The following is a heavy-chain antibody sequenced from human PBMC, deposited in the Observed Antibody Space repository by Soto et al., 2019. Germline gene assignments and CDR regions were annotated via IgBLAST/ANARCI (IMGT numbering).Heavy chain of an antibody. J-gene: IGHJ6*02. CDR1: GFTFTSSA. V-gene: IGHV1-58*02. CDR2: IVVGSGNT. CDR3: AAAPRYYYGSGKGVGGYYYYYGMDV. Sequence: ASVKVSCKASGFTFTSSAMQWVRQARGQRLERKRWIVVGSGNTNYAQKFQERVTITRDMSTSTAYMELSSLRSEDTAVYYCAAAPRYYYGSGKGVGGYYYYYGMDVWGQGTTVTVSS. D-gene: IGHD3-10*01.